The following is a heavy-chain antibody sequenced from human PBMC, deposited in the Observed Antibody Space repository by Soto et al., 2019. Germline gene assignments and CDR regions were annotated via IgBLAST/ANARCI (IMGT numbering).Heavy chain of an antibody. V-gene: IGHV3-23*01. CDR3: AKDFWAGVHYCTNGVCYAFDI. Sequence: GGSLRLSCAASGFTFSSYAMSWVRQAPGKGLEWVSAIRGSGGSTYYADSVKGRFTISRDNSKNTLYLQMNSLRAEDTDVYYCAKDFWAGVHYCTNGVCYAFDIWGQGTMVTVSS. J-gene: IGHJ3*02. CDR1: GFTFSSYA. CDR2: IRGSGGST. D-gene: IGHD2-8*01.